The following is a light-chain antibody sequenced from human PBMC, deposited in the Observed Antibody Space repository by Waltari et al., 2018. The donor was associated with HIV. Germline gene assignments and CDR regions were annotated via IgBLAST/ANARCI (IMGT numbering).Light chain of an antibody. J-gene: IGLJ2*01. CDR1: NIGSKG. CDR2: DDS. Sequence: SYVLTQPPSVSVAPGQTARITCGGNNIGSKGVHWYQQKPSQAPVLVVYDDSDRPSGIPERFSGSSSWNTATLTISRVKAGDEADFYCQVWDSSTDLRVFGGGTKLTVL. V-gene: IGLV3-21*02. CDR3: QVWDSSTDLRV.